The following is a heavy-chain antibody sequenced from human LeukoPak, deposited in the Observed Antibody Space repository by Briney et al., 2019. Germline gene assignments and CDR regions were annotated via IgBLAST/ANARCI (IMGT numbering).Heavy chain of an antibody. CDR1: GGSISTYY. V-gene: IGHV4-59*08. CDR3: ARLGSERGQTYGAPDY. Sequence: SETLSLTCTVSGGSISTYYWTWIRQPPGKALEWIGNIYHSGSTNYNPSLKSRVTMSVDTSKNLFSLKLTSVTAADTAVDYRARLGSERGQTYGAPDYWGQGILVAVSS. D-gene: IGHD4/OR15-4a*01. J-gene: IGHJ4*02. CDR2: IYHSGST.